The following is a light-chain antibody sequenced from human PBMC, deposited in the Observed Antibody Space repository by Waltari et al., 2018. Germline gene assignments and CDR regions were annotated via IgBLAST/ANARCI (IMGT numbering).Light chain of an antibody. CDR3: QSYDSSLSGSNVV. V-gene: IGLV1-40*01. CDR2: GNS. Sequence: QSVLTQPPSVSGAPGQRVTIPCTGSSPNIGDGCDVHWYQQLPATAPKLLIYGNSNRPSGVPDRFSGSKSGTSASLAITGLQAEDEADYYCQSYDSSLSGSNVVFGGGTKLTVL. CDR1: SPNIGDGCD. J-gene: IGLJ2*01.